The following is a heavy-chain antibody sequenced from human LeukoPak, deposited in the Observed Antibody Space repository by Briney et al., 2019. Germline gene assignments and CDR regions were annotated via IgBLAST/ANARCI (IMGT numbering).Heavy chain of an antibody. CDR1: GGSLSPHY. Sequence: SETLSLTCAVSGGSLSPHYWSWIRQPLGKGLEWIGEINNRGTTNYSPSLKSRDTISVDTSKNQFSLKLTSVTAADTALYYCARVPLWWLTPFDYWGQGSLVTVSS. CDR2: INNRGTT. D-gene: IGHD5-12*01. V-gene: IGHV4-34*01. J-gene: IGHJ4*02. CDR3: ARVPLWWLTPFDY.